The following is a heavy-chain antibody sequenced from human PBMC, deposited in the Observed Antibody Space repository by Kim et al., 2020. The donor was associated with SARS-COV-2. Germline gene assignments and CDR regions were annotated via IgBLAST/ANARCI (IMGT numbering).Heavy chain of an antibody. CDR2: IYYSGST. J-gene: IGHJ6*02. CDR1: GGPISRYY. D-gene: IGHD6-19*01. Sequence: SETLSLICTVSGGPISRYYWSWIRQPPGKRLEWIGDIYYSGSTNYNPSLKSRVTISVDTSKNQFSLKLSSVTAADTAVYYCARLRVAGLYYYYYYGMDVWGQGTTVTVSS. V-gene: IGHV4-59*08. CDR3: ARLRVAGLYYYYYYGMDV.